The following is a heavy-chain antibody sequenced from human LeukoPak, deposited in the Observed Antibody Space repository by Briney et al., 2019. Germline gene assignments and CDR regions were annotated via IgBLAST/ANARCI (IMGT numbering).Heavy chain of an antibody. Sequence: GGSLRLSCAASGFTFSSYSMNWVRQAPGKGLEWVSSITTSGSYIKYAESVKGRFTISRDNAKKSLYLQMNSLRVEDTAVYYCARDALVGYDSSGYGDYWGQGTLVTVSS. J-gene: IGHJ4*02. D-gene: IGHD3-22*01. CDR1: GFTFSSYS. CDR3: ARDALVGYDSSGYGDY. V-gene: IGHV3-21*01. CDR2: ITTSGSYI.